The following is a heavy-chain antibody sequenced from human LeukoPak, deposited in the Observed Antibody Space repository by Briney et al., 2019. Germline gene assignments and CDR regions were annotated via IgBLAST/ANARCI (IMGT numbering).Heavy chain of an antibody. Sequence: ASVKVSCKASGYTFTSYYLHWVRQAPGQGLEWIGIINPSGGSASYAQKLQGRVTMTRDTSTSTVYLELSSLRSGDTAVYYCARATQSWFDPWGQGTLVTVSS. CDR3: ARATQSWFDP. V-gene: IGHV1-46*01. CDR1: GYTFTSYY. CDR2: INPSGGSA. J-gene: IGHJ5*02.